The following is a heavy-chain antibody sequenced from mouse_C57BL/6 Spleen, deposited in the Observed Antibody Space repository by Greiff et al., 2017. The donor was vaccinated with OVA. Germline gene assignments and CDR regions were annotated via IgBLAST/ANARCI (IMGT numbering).Heavy chain of an antibody. CDR1: GYTFTSYG. D-gene: IGHD1-1*01. CDR3: ARATTVVEGYFDV. V-gene: IGHV1-81*01. CDR2: IYPRSGNT. J-gene: IGHJ1*03. Sequence: VHLVESGAELARPGASVKLSCKASGYTFTSYGISWVKQSTGQGLEWIGAIYPRSGNTYYNEKFKGKATLTADKSSSTAYMELRSLTSEDSAVYFWARATTVVEGYFDVWGTGTTVTVSS.